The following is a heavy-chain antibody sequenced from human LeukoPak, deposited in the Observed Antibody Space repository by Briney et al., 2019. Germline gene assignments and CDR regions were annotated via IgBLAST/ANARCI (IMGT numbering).Heavy chain of an antibody. V-gene: IGHV3-9*01. CDR1: GFTFDDYA. J-gene: IGHJ5*02. D-gene: IGHD6-13*01. CDR3: AKDINAYSSSFDP. CDR2: ISWNSGSI. Sequence: GGSLRLSCAASGFTFDDYAMHWVRQAPGKGLEWVSGISWNSGSIGYADSAKGRFTISRDNAKNSLYLQMNSLRAEDTALYYCAKDINAYSSSFDPWGQGTLVTVSS.